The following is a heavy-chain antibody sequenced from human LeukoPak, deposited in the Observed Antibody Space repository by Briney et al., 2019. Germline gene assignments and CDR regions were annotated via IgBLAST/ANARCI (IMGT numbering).Heavy chain of an antibody. CDR3: ARDMFDWLFEDLEIGVSFDY. Sequence: GGSLKLSCAASGFTFSGSAMHWVRQASGKGLEWVGRIRSKANSYATAYAASVKGRFTTSRDDAKNTLYLQMNSLRAEDTAVYYCARDMFDWLFEDLEIGVSFDYWGQGTLVTVSS. CDR2: IRSKANSYAT. V-gene: IGHV3-73*01. CDR1: GFTFSGSA. J-gene: IGHJ4*02. D-gene: IGHD3-9*01.